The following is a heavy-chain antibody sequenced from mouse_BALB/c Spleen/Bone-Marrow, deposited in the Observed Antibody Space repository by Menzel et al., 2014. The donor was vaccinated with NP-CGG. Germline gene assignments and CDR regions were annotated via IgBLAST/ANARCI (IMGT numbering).Heavy chain of an antibody. Sequence: EVQLQQSGPELVTPGASVKMSCKASGYTFTSYLIHWVKQKPGQGLEWIGYITPYNDDTKYNEKFKGKATLTSDKSSSTAYMELSSLTSEDSAVYYCSRWGGTPDFDYWGQGTTLTVSA. CDR1: GYTFTSYL. J-gene: IGHJ2*01. V-gene: IGHV1-14*01. D-gene: IGHD4-1*01. CDR2: ITPYNDDT. CDR3: SRWGGTPDFDY.